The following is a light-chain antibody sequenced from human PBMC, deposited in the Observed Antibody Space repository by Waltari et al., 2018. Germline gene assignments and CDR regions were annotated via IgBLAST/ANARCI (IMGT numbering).Light chain of an antibody. CDR3: QHYVRLPAT. CDR2: RAS. V-gene: IGKV3-20*01. Sequence: EIVLTQSPGTASLSPGERVTLSCRASQSVGSSSLAWYQQKPGQAPRLVIYRASRRATGIPDRFSGSGSGTDFSLTISRLEPEDVAVYFCQHYVRLPATFGQGTKVEIK. CDR1: QSVGSSS. J-gene: IGKJ1*01.